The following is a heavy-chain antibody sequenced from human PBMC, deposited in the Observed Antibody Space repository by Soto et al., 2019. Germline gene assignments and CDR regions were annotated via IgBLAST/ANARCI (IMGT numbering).Heavy chain of an antibody. CDR2: LSNSGDST. J-gene: IGHJ4*02. CDR1: GFTFSAFA. Sequence: GGSLRLSCAASGFTFSAFAMSWVRQAPGKGLEWVSSLSNSGDSTYYADSVKGRFSISRDNSKNTLLLQMNTLRADDTALYYCAKDKYSGSPSVIDYWGQGILVTVSS. D-gene: IGHD1-26*01. V-gene: IGHV3-23*01. CDR3: AKDKYSGSPSVIDY.